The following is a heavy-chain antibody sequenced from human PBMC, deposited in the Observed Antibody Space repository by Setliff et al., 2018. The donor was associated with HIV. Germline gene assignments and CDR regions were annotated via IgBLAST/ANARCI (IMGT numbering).Heavy chain of an antibody. CDR2: IYYVGWS. CDR1: GASLQSYY. CDR3: AKVFAFGIDGFDI. Sequence: SETLSLTCSVSGASLQSYYWSWIRQPAGKGLQWIGRIYYVGWSKYNPSLEDRVTMSVDTSNTLYLQMNSLRAEDTAVYYCAKVFAFGIDGFDIWGQGTMVTVSS. J-gene: IGHJ3*02. D-gene: IGHD3-10*01. V-gene: IGHV4-4*07.